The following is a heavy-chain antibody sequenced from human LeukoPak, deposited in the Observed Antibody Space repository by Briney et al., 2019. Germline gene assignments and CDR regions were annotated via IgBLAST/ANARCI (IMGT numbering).Heavy chain of an antibody. Sequence: SGPTLVNPTQTLTLTCTFSGFSLSPSGMRVSWIRQPTGKGLEWIGYIYYSGSTNYNPSLKSRVTISVDTSKNQFSLKLSSVTAADTAVYYCARVSGPIAAEFDYWGQGTLVTVSS. D-gene: IGHD6-13*01. CDR2: IYYSGST. CDR3: ARVSGPIAAEFDY. CDR1: GFSLSPSGMR. J-gene: IGHJ4*02. V-gene: IGHV4-61*08.